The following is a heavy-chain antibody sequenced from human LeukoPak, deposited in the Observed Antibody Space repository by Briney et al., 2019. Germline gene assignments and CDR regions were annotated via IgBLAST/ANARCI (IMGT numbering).Heavy chain of an antibody. CDR2: IYYSGIT. D-gene: IGHD4-17*01. V-gene: IGHV4-59*01. Sequence: PSETLSLTCTVSGGSISRYYWSWIRQSPGKGLEWLGYIYYSGITNYNPSLKSRVTISVDTSKNQFSLKLSSVTAADTAVYYCAREDPQTTVPEGMDVWGQGTTVTVSS. CDR1: GGSISRYY. J-gene: IGHJ6*02. CDR3: AREDPQTTVPEGMDV.